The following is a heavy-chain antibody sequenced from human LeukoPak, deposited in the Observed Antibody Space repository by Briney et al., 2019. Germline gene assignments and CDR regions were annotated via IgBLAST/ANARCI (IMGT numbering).Heavy chain of an antibody. CDR2: IIPIFGTA. CDR1: GGTFSSYA. CDR3: AREGPLEWSTAYYFDY. V-gene: IGHV1-69*13. D-gene: IGHD3-3*01. J-gene: IGHJ4*02. Sequence: EASVKVSCKASGGTFSSYAISWVRQAPGQGLEWIGGIIPIFGTANYAQKFQGRVTITADESTSTAYMELSSLRSEDTAVYYCAREGPLEWSTAYYFDYWGQGTLVTVSS.